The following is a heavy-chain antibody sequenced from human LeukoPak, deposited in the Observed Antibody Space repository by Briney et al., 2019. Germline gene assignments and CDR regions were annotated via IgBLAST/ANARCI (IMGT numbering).Heavy chain of an antibody. Sequence: ASVKVSCKASGYTFTGYYMHWVRQAPGQGLEWMGIINPSGGSTSYAQKFQGRVTMTRDTSTSTVYMELSSLRSEDTAVYYCARDLYPKRITMVRGVFNWFDPWGQGTLVTVSS. V-gene: IGHV1-46*01. CDR1: GYTFTGYY. CDR3: ARDLYPKRITMVRGVFNWFDP. D-gene: IGHD3-10*01. CDR2: INPSGGST. J-gene: IGHJ5*02.